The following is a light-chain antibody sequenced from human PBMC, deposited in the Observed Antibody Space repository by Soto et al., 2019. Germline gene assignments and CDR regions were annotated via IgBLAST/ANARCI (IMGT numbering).Light chain of an antibody. CDR2: DAS. CDR3: QQRSNWPHT. V-gene: IGKV3-11*01. J-gene: IGKJ2*01. Sequence: EIVLTQSPATLSLSPGERATLSCRASQSVSSYLAWYQQKPGQAPRLLIYDASNRATGIPARFNGSGSGTDFTLTISSLEPEDFTVYYCQQRSNWPHTFGQGTKLEIQ. CDR1: QSVSSY.